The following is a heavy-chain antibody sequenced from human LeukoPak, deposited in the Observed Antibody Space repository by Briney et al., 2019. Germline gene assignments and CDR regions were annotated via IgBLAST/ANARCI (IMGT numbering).Heavy chain of an antibody. D-gene: IGHD1-26*01. V-gene: IGHV3-7*01. CDR3: ARVGAWELQRVFDY. Sequence: GGSLRLSCAASGFTFTDYWMTWVRQVPGKGLEWVANIKQGGSESYYVYSVKGRFTISRENAKNSLYLQMDSLRVDDTAVYYCARVGAWELQRVFDYWGQGTLVTVSS. CDR1: GFTFTDYW. J-gene: IGHJ4*02. CDR2: IKQGGSES.